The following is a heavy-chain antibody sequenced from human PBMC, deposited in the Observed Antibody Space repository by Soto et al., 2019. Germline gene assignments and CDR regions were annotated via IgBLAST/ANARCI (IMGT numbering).Heavy chain of an antibody. CDR2: IFYLGSS. V-gene: IGHV4-39*01. CDR1: GDSIISSDFY. J-gene: IGHJ5*02. Sequence: ASETLSLTCTVSGDSIISSDFYWGWVRQPPGKGLEWIGSIFYLGSSYYNPSLKSRVTMSVDTSKNQFSLRLRSVTAADTALYFCARHSLALRKNNWFDPWGQVIMVTVSS. CDR3: ARHSLALRKNNWFDP. D-gene: IGHD3-3*02.